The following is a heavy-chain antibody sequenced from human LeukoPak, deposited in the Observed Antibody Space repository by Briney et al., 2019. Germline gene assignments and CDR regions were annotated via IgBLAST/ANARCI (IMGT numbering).Heavy chain of an antibody. Sequence: PSETLSLTCTVSGGSISSFYWSWFRQPPGKGLEWIGYMYYSGSTNYNPSLKSRVSLSVDTSKNQFSLKLSSVTAADTAVYYCARDTPVAAAGPFDYWGQGTLVTVSS. V-gene: IGHV4-59*12. CDR1: GGSISSFY. D-gene: IGHD6-13*01. J-gene: IGHJ4*02. CDR2: MYYSGST. CDR3: ARDTPVAAAGPFDY.